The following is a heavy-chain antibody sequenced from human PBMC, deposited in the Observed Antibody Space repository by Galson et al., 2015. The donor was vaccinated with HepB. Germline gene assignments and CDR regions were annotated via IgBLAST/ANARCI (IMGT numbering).Heavy chain of an antibody. CDR2: ISAYNGNT. V-gene: IGHV1-18*01. D-gene: IGHD3-10*01. J-gene: IGHJ6*02. Sequence: SVKVSCKASGYTFTSYGISWVRQAPGQGLEWMGWISAYNGNTNYAQKLQGRVTMTTDTSTSTAYMELRSLRSDDTAVYYCATLFTMVRGHYYYYGMDVWGQGTTVTVSS. CDR3: ATLFTMVRGHYYYYGMDV. CDR1: GYTFTSYG.